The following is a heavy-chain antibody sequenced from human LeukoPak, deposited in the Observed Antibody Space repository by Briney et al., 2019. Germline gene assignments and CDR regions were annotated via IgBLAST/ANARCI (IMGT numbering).Heavy chain of an antibody. CDR2: IYHTGTT. CDR1: GSSITNGYY. D-gene: IGHD6-19*01. Sequence: SETLSLTCTVSGSSITNGYYWDWIRQTPGKGLEWIGSIYHTGTTNYRPSLKSRLTILMDTSKNQFSLKLGSVTAADTAVYYCARDKQTTSGWTYQYYGLDVWGQGTTVTVSS. V-gene: IGHV4-38-2*02. J-gene: IGHJ6*02. CDR3: ARDKQTTSGWTYQYYGLDV.